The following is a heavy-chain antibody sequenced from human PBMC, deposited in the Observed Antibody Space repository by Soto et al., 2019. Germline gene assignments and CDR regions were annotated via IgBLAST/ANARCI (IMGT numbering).Heavy chain of an antibody. J-gene: IGHJ4*02. CDR1: GFTFSSYA. D-gene: IGHD4-4*01. Sequence: GGSLRLSCEASGFTFSSYAMSWVRQAPGKGLEWVSTITGSGSGTYYADSVKGRFTISRDNSKNALYLQMNSLRAEDTALYYCAGHTSVTTGFDLDYWGQGTLVTVSS. CDR3: AGHTSVTTGFDLDY. CDR2: ITGSGSGT. V-gene: IGHV3-23*01.